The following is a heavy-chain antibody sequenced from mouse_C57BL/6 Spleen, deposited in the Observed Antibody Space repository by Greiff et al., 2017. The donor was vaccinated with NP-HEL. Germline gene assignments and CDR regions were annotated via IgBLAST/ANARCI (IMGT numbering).Heavy chain of an antibody. J-gene: IGHJ4*01. D-gene: IGHD1-1*01. CDR1: GYTFTSYW. Sequence: QVQLQQPGAELVKPGASVKLSCKASGYTFTSYWMQWVKQRPGQGLEWIGKIDPSDSYTNYNQKFKGKATLTVDTPSSTAYMQLSSLTSEDSAGYYCARHRDYGGYAMDYWGQGTSVTVSS. CDR2: IDPSDSYT. CDR3: ARHRDYGGYAMDY. V-gene: IGHV1-50*01.